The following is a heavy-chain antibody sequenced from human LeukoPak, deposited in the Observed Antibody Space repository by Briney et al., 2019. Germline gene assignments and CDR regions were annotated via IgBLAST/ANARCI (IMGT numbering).Heavy chain of an antibody. D-gene: IGHD3-22*01. J-gene: IGHJ3*02. Sequence: SETLSLTCSVSGGSISSYHWSWIRQPPGKGLESIGYIYSSGSSHYNPSLKSRVTISVDTSKNQFSLKLSSVTAADTAVYYCARARNYYDSSGFYYEGDAFDIWGQGTMVTVSS. CDR2: IYSSGSS. CDR3: ARARNYYDSSGFYYEGDAFDI. CDR1: GGSISSYH. V-gene: IGHV4-59*01.